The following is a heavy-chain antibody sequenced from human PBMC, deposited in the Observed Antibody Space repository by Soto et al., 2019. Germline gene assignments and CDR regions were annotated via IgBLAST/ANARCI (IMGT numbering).Heavy chain of an antibody. CDR1: GFTFSDYY. CDR3: ARTIAAAGGRRYFDL. V-gene: IGHV3-11*05. J-gene: IGHJ2*01. D-gene: IGHD6-13*01. Sequence: QVQLVESGGGLVKPGGSLRLSCAASGFTFSDYYMSWIRQAPGKGLEWVSYIISSSSYTNYADSVKGRFTISRDNAKNSLYQQRTSLRDEDRAVYHCARTIAAAGGRRYFDLWGRGTLVTVSS. CDR2: IISSSSYT.